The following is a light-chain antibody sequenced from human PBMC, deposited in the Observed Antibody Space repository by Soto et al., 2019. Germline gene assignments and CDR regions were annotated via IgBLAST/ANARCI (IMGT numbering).Light chain of an antibody. Sequence: DIQMTQSPSTLSASVGDRVTVTCRASQSFSTWLAWYQQKPGKAPKLLIYDASNLESGVPSRFSGSGSGTEFTLTITSLQPGDFATYYSQQYYRYPLTFGGGTTVEIK. CDR1: QSFSTW. CDR2: DAS. CDR3: QQYYRYPLT. J-gene: IGKJ4*01. V-gene: IGKV1-5*01.